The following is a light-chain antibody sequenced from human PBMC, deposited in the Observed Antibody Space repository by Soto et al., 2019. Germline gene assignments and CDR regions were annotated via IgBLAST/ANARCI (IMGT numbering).Light chain of an antibody. V-gene: IGKV1-33*01. CDR1: QDISNH. CDR3: QQYDNLSLT. CDR2: DAS. Sequence: DIQMTQSPSSPSASVGDRVTITCQASQDISNHLNWYQQKPGKAPKLLIYDASNLETGVPSRFSGSGSGTDFTFTISSLQPVDIATYYCQQYDNLSLTFGGGTKVEIK. J-gene: IGKJ4*01.